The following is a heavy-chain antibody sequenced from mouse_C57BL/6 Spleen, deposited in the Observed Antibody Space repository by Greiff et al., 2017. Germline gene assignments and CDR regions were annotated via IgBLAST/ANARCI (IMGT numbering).Heavy chain of an antibody. D-gene: IGHD2-4*01. CDR1: GYAFSSSW. CDR3: ASPGGYDYEYFDV. J-gene: IGHJ1*03. V-gene: IGHV1-82*01. Sequence: VQLQQSGPELVKPGASVKISCKASGYAFSSSWMNWVKQRPGKGLEWIGRIYPGDGDTNYNGKFKGKATLTADKSSSTAYMQLRSLTSEDSAVYFCASPGGYDYEYFDVWGTGTTVTVSS. CDR2: IYPGDGDT.